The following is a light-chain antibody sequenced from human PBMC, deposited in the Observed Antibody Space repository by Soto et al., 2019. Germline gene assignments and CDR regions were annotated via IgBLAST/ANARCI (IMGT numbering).Light chain of an antibody. CDR3: KQSSNCPLP. V-gene: IGKV3-11*01. CDR2: DAS. CDR1: QSVSSY. J-gene: IGKJ4*01. Sequence: EIVLTQSPATLSLSPGERATLSCRASQSVSSYLAWYQQKPGQAPRLLIYDASNRATGIPARFSGSGSGTDFLPPTTGLKPEDFEVNYCKQSSNCPLPFAGGPKVKIK.